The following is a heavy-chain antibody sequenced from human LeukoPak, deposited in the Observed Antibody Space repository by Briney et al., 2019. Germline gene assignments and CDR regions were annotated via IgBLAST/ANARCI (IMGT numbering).Heavy chain of an antibody. CDR1: GFTFSSYE. D-gene: IGHD5-18*01. Sequence: GGSLRLSCAASGFTFSSYEMNWVRQAPGKGLEWVSCISSSGSTIYYADSVKGRFTISRDNAKNSLYLQMNSLRAEDTAVYYCARDGPDTAMVYYFDYWGQGTLVTVSS. J-gene: IGHJ4*02. CDR3: ARDGPDTAMVYYFDY. CDR2: ISSSGSTI. V-gene: IGHV3-48*03.